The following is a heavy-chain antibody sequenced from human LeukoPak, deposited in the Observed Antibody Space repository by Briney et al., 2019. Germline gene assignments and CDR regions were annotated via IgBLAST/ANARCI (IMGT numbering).Heavy chain of an antibody. V-gene: IGHV4-59*01. CDR3: ARGALDTKTRFDY. Sequence: SETLSLTCTVSGGSISSYYWSWIRQPPGKGLEWIACISYSGSTKYNPSLKSRVTISVDTSKNQLSLKLSSVTAADTAVYYCARGALDTKTRFDYWGQGTLVTVSS. D-gene: IGHD5-18*01. J-gene: IGHJ4*02. CDR2: ISYSGST. CDR1: GGSISSYY.